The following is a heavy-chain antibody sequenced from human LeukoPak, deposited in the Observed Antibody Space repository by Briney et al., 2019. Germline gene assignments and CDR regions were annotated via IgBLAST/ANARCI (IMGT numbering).Heavy chain of an antibody. CDR1: GFPFDDYA. V-gene: IGHV3-9*01. J-gene: IGHJ4*02. CDR2: ISWNSGSI. CDR3: AKGTVAGLDY. D-gene: IGHD6-19*01. Sequence: GRSLSLSCAASGFPFDDYAMHWVRQAPGKGLEWVSGISWNSGSIGYADSVKGRFTISRDNAKNSLYLQMNSLRAEDTALYYCAKGTVAGLDYWGQGTLVTVSS.